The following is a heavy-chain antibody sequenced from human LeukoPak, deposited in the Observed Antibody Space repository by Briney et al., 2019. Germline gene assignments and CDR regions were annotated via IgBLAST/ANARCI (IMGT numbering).Heavy chain of an antibody. Sequence: ASVKVSCKASGYTFISYYMNWVRQAPGQGLEWMGIINPSGGSTSYAQKFQGRVTMTRDTSTSTVYMELSSLRSEDTAVYYCARDLPHIVVVTAIPHSYAFDIWGQGTMVTVSS. D-gene: IGHD2-21*02. V-gene: IGHV1-46*01. CDR3: ARDLPHIVVVTAIPHSYAFDI. CDR1: GYTFISYY. CDR2: INPSGGST. J-gene: IGHJ3*02.